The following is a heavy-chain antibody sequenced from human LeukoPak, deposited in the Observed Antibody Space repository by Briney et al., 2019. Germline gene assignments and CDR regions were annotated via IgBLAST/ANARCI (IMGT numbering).Heavy chain of an antibody. CDR2: VHYSLSS. CDR3: ACYKIVERNFDF. D-gene: IGHD5-24*01. Sequence: SETLSLTCTVSGASINGYYWSWIRQPPGKGLEWIGNVHYSLSSNYSPSLESRVTISIDTSQRQFFLKLTSVTAADTAVYYCACYKIVERNFDFWGQGMLVTVSS. J-gene: IGHJ4*02. CDR1: GASINGYY. V-gene: IGHV4-59*01.